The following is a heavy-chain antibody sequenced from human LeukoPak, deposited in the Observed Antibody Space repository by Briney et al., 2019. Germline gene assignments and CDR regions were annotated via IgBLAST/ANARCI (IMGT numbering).Heavy chain of an antibody. CDR1: GFTFNSYA. V-gene: IGHV3-23*01. D-gene: IGHD3-3*02. CDR3: AKDTFTGFDY. CDR2: ISGSGGST. Sequence: GGSLRLSCAASGFTFNSYAMSWVRQAPGKGLEWVSAISGSGGSTYYADSVKGRFTISRDSSKNTLYLQMISLRAEDTAVYYCAKDTFTGFDYWGQGTLVTVSS. J-gene: IGHJ4*02.